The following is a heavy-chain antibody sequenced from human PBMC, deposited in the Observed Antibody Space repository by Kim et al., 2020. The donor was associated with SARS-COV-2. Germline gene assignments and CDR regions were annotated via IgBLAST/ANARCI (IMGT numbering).Heavy chain of an antibody. CDR1: GGSISSYY. CDR3: ARDRSGWYYYGMDV. Sequence: SETLSLTCTVSGGSISSYYWSWIRQPPGKGLEWIGYIYYSGSTNYNPSLKSRVTISVDTSKNQFSLKLSSVTAADTAVYYCARDRSGWYYYGMDVWGQGTTVTVSS. V-gene: IGHV4-59*13. CDR2: IYYSGST. J-gene: IGHJ6*02. D-gene: IGHD6-19*01.